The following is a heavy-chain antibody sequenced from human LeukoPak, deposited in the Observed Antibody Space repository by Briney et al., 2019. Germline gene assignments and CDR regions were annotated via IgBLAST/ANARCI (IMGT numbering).Heavy chain of an antibody. J-gene: IGHJ4*02. D-gene: IGHD2-2*01. CDR3: ARRYCSSTSCTLDY. CDR1: GFTFNNYW. CDR2: MNNDGRVI. V-gene: IGHV3-74*01. Sequence: PGGSLRLSCRVSGFTFNNYWMHWVRQAPGKGLVWVSRMNNDGRVITYADSVKGRFTISRDNAKNSLYLQVNSLRAEDTAVYYCARRYCSSTSCTLDYWGQGTLVTVSS.